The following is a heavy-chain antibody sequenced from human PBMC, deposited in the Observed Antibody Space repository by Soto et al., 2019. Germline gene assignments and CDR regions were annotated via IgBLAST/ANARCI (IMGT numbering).Heavy chain of an antibody. V-gene: IGHV3-23*01. D-gene: IGHD1-26*01. Sequence: EVQLLDSGGALVQPGGSLRLSCAASGFTFNTYSMNWVRQAPGKGLGGVSGGSGSGGSKDYADSVKGPFTISRDNSKNMVYLQMNSLRAEDMAVYYCAKRPLNYGGSYFDYWGQGTLVTVSS. J-gene: IGHJ4*02. CDR3: AKRPLNYGGSYFDY. CDR1: GFTFNTYS. CDR2: GSGSGGSK.